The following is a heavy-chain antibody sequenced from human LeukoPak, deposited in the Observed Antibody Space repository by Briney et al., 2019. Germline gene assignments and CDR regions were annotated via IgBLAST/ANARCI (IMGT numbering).Heavy chain of an antibody. J-gene: IGHJ4*02. D-gene: IGHD3-22*01. V-gene: IGHV4-4*02. CDR3: AGLAGRYSSGLYYYYFDY. CDR2: MYLSGTT. Sequence: GSLRLSCAASGFTFSNAWMSWVRQAPGKGLEWIGAMYLSGTTHSNPSVKSRVTISIDKSKNQFFLNLSSVTAADTAVYYCAGLAGRYSSGLYYYYFDYWGQGTLVTVSS. CDR1: GFTFSNAW.